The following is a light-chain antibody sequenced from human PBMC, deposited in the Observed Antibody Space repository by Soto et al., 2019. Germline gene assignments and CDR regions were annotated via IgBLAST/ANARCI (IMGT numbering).Light chain of an antibody. J-gene: IGLJ1*01. CDR1: SSDVGAYNY. CDR2: DVS. V-gene: IGLV2-11*01. CDR3: CSYTNSAYV. Sequence: QSALTQPRSVSGSPGQSVTISCTGTSSDVGAYNYVSWYQQHPAKAPNLMIYDVSKRPSGVPDRFSGSKSGNTASLTISGLQAEDEGDYYCCSYTNSAYVFGTGTNHRP.